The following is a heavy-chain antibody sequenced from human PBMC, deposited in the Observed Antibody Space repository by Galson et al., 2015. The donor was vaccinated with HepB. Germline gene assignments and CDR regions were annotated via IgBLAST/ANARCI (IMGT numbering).Heavy chain of an antibody. CDR3: ATEYYDFWSGYPGDY. CDR1: GFTFSSYA. CDR2: ISYDGSNK. D-gene: IGHD3-3*01. Sequence: SLRLSCAASGFTFSSYAMHWVRQAPGKGLEWVAVISYDGSNKYYADSVKGRFTISRDNSKNTLYLQMNSLRAEDTAVYYCATEYYDFWSGYPGDYWGQGTLVTVSS. V-gene: IGHV3-30*04. J-gene: IGHJ4*02.